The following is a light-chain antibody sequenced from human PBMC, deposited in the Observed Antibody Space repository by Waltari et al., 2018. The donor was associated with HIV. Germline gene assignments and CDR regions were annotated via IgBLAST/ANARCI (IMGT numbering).Light chain of an antibody. CDR3: QAWDSSTDGFV. Sequence: SKELTQPRPGSLSQGQTAGTPGTGEKLGAKYACRYQQTPGQSPVVFIYQDSKRPSGIPERFSGSNSGNTASLTISGTQAMDEADYYCQAWDSSTDGFVFGTGTKVTVL. J-gene: IGLJ1*01. V-gene: IGLV3-1*01. CDR1: KLGAKY. CDR2: QDS.